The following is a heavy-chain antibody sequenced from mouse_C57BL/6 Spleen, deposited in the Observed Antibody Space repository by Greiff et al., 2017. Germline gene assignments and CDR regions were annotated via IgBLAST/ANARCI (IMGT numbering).Heavy chain of an antibody. Sequence: QVQLQQSGAELARPGASVKMSCKASGYTFTSYTMHWVKQRPGQGLEWIGYINPSSGYTKYNQKFKDKATLTADKSSSTDYMQLSRLTSEDSAVYYCARAYYCNYHYAMDYWGQGTSVTVSS. D-gene: IGHD2-10*01. J-gene: IGHJ4*01. CDR2: INPSSGYT. CDR1: GYTFTSYT. CDR3: ARAYYCNYHYAMDY. V-gene: IGHV1-4*01.